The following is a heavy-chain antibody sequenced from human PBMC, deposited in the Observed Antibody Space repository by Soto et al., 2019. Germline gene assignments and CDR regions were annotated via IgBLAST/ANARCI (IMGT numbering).Heavy chain of an antibody. J-gene: IGHJ4*02. V-gene: IGHV3-23*01. CDR3: ARVVAVADF. CDR1: GFTFSNHG. D-gene: IGHD6-19*01. CDR2: ITSGGDT. Sequence: GSLRLSCAASGFTFSNHGLSWVRQAPGKGLEWVSAITSGGDTHYADSVKGRFTTSRDNSRNTLWLQMNSLRAEDTAVYYCARVVAVADFWGLGTLVTVSS.